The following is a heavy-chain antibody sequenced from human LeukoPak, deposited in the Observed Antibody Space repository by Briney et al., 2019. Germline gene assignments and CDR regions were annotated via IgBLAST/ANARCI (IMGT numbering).Heavy chain of an antibody. CDR2: ISYDGSNK. D-gene: IGHD2-2*02. J-gene: IGHJ5*02. CDR1: GFTVSSNY. Sequence: QPGGSLRLSCVASGFTVSSNYMTWVRQAPGKGLEWVAVISYDGSNKYYADSVKGRFTISRDNSKNTLYLQMNSLRAEDTAVYYCARARGYCSSTSCYNPGSWFDPWGQGTLVTVSS. V-gene: IGHV3-30*03. CDR3: ARARGYCSSTSCYNPGSWFDP.